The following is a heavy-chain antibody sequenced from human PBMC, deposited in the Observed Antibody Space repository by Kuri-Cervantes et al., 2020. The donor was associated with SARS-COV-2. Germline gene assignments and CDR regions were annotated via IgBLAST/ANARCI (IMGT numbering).Heavy chain of an antibody. D-gene: IGHD4-17*01. V-gene: IGHV3-23*01. CDR2: ISGSGGST. J-gene: IGHJ3*02. Sequence: LSLTCAASGFTFSSYAMSWVRQAPGKGLEWVSAISGSGGSTYYADSVKGRFTISRDNSKNTLYLQMNSLRAEDTAVYYCANLRWLLIDDAFDIWGQGTMVTVSS. CDR3: ANLRWLLIDDAFDI. CDR1: GFTFSSYA.